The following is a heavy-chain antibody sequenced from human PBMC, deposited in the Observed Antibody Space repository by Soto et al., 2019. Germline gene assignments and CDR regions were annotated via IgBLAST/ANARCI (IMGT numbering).Heavy chain of an antibody. CDR1: GFTFSNAW. CDR2: IKSKTDGGTT. Sequence: GGSLRLSCAASGFTFSNAWMSWVRQAPGKGLEWVGRIKSKTDGGTTDYAAPVRGRFTISRDDSKNTLYLQMNSLKTEDTAVYYCTTESGDFRSGYWRWFDPWGQGPLVTVSS. D-gene: IGHD3-3*01. V-gene: IGHV3-15*01. J-gene: IGHJ5*02. CDR3: TTESGDFRSGYWRWFDP.